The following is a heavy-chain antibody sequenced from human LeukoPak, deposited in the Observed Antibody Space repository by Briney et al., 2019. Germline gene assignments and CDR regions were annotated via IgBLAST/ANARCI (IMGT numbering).Heavy chain of an antibody. D-gene: IGHD2-2*01. CDR3: ARCLPKDCSSIDCSGH. V-gene: IGHV3-7*04. Sequence: DSLKGRFTVSRDNAKNSLYLQMNNLAVEDTAVYYCARCLPKDCSSIDCSGHWGQGTLVTVSS. J-gene: IGHJ4*02.